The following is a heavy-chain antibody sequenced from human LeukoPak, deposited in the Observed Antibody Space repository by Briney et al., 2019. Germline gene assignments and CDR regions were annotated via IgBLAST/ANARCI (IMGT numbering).Heavy chain of an antibody. V-gene: IGHV4-59*01. CDR2: IYYSGST. Sequence: SETLSLTCTVSGGSISSYYWSWIRQPPGKGLEWIGYIYYSGSTNYNPSLKSRVTISVDTSKNQFSLKLSSVTAADTAVYCCARGGYSGDDYAYWGQGILVTVSS. D-gene: IGHD5-12*01. CDR3: ARGGYSGDDYAY. CDR1: GGSISSYY. J-gene: IGHJ4*02.